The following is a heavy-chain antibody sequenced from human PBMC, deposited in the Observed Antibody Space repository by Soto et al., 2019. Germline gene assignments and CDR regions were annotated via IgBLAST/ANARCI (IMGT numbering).Heavy chain of an antibody. CDR3: ARDAARYYYGSGTNWFDP. J-gene: IGHJ5*02. CDR1: GGSISSGGYY. CDR2: IYYSGST. V-gene: IGHV4-31*03. Sequence: SETLSLTCTVSGGSISSGGYYWSWIRQHPGKGLEWIGYIYYSGSTYYNPSLKSRVTISVDTSKNQFSLKLSSVTAADTAVYYCARDAARYYYGSGTNWFDPWGQGTLVTVSS. D-gene: IGHD3-10*01.